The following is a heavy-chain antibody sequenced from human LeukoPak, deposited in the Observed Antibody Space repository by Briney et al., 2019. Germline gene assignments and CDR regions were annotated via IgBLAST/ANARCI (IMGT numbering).Heavy chain of an antibody. CDR3: AKAWYGRYYYYYGMDV. CDR2: ISGSGGST. V-gene: IGHV3-23*01. CDR1: GFTFSSYA. J-gene: IGHJ6*02. Sequence: GGSLRLSCAASGFTFSSYAMSWVRQDPGKGLEWVSAISGSGGSTYYADSVKGRFTISRDNSKNTLYLQMNSLRAEDTAVYYCAKAWYGRYYYYYGMDVWGQGTTVTVSS. D-gene: IGHD6-13*01.